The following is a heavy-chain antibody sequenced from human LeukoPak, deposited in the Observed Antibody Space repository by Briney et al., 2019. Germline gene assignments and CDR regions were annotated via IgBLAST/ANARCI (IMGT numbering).Heavy chain of an antibody. Sequence: GGSLRLSCAASGFTVSSNYMSWVRQAPGKGLEWVSAIYSGGSTYYADSVKGRFTISRDNSKNTLYLQMNSLRAEDTAVYYCARAQRYCSGGSCAAKHFDYWGQGTLVTVSS. D-gene: IGHD2-15*01. V-gene: IGHV3-66*01. J-gene: IGHJ4*02. CDR1: GFTVSSNY. CDR3: ARAQRYCSGGSCAAKHFDY. CDR2: IYSGGST.